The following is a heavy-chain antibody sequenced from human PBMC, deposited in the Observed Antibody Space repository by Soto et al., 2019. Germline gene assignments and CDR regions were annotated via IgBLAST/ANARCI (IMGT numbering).Heavy chain of an antibody. CDR1: GFTFSSYA. CDR2: ISYDGSNK. J-gene: IGHJ3*02. D-gene: IGHD3-3*01. Sequence: QVQLVESGGGVVQPGRSLRLSCAASGFTFSSYAMHWVRQAPGKGLEWVAVISYDGSNKYYADSVKGRFTISGDNSKNPLYLQLNSLRAEDTAVYYCARGSDRMFFEDAFDIWGQGTMVTVSS. V-gene: IGHV3-30-3*01. CDR3: ARGSDRMFFEDAFDI.